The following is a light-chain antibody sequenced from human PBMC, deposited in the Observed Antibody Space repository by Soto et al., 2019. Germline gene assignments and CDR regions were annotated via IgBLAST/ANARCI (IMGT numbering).Light chain of an antibody. Sequence: EIVMTQSPATLSVSPGERATLSCRASQSISSNLAWYQQRPGQAPRLLIHGASTRATGIPARFGGSGSGTEFTLNITSVQSEDFALYYCHQYDDWPPGYTFGQGTKLEI. CDR1: QSISSN. CDR3: HQYDDWPPGYT. V-gene: IGKV3-15*01. CDR2: GAS. J-gene: IGKJ2*01.